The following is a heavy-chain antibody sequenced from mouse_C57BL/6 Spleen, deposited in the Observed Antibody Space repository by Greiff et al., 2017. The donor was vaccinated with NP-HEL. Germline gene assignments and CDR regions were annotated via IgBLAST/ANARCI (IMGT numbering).Heavy chain of an antibody. CDR1: GYTFTSYW. Sequence: QVQLQQPGAELVKPGASVKLSCKASGYTFTSYWMQWVKQRPGQGLEWIGEIDPSDSYTNYNQKFKGKATLTVDTSSSTAYMQLSSLTSEDSAVYYCARRDYYGSSYYFDYWGQGITLTVSS. CDR3: ARRDYYGSSYYFDY. V-gene: IGHV1-50*01. J-gene: IGHJ2*01. D-gene: IGHD1-1*01. CDR2: IDPSDSYT.